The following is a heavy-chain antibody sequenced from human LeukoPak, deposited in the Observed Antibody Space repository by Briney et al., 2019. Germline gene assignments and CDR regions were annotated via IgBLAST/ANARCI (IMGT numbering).Heavy chain of an antibody. D-gene: IGHD2-2*01. CDR3: ARSGSTSQFDP. Sequence: SETLSLTCTVSGGSISSGSYYWSWIRQPAGKGLEWIGRIYTSGSTNYNPSLKSRVTISVDTSKNQFSLKLSPVTAADTAVYYCARSGSTSQFDPWGQGTLVTVSS. CDR1: GGSISSGSYY. CDR2: IYTSGST. J-gene: IGHJ5*02. V-gene: IGHV4-61*02.